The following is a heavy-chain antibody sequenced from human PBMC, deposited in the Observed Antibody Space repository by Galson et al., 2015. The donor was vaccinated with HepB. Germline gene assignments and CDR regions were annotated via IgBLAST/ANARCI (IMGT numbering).Heavy chain of an antibody. CDR2: INPNSGVT. V-gene: IGHV1-2*02. CDR3: ATALRGNNYGRDYHGMDV. D-gene: IGHD5-18*01. Sequence: SAKVSCKASGYDFSDFYIHWVRQAPGQGLEWVGWINPNSGVTRYADKFQGGVTMTRDTDITTAYLELRRLKSDDTAVYYCATALRGNNYGRDYHGMDVWDQGTPVTVSS. J-gene: IGHJ6*02. CDR1: GYDFSDFY.